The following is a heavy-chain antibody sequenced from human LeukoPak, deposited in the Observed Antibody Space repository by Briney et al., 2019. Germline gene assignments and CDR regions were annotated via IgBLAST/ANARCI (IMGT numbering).Heavy chain of an antibody. CDR1: GFTFSSYG. D-gene: IGHD3-22*01. CDR2: ISGSGGST. V-gene: IGHV3-23*01. J-gene: IGHJ3*02. CDR3: AKVRSMIVVVRDAFDI. Sequence: GGSLRLSCAASGFTFSSYGMHWVRQAPGKGLEWVSAISGSGGSTYYADSVKGRFTISRDNSKNTLYLQLNSLRAEDTAVYYCAKVRSMIVVVRDAFDIWGQGTMVTVSS.